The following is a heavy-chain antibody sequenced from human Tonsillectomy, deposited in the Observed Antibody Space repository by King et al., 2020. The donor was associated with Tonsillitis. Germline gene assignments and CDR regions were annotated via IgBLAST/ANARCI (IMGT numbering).Heavy chain of an antibody. V-gene: IGHV3-30*18. J-gene: IGHJ4*02. D-gene: IGHD3-22*01. Sequence: VQLVESGGGVAQPGRSLRLSCAASGFTFNNYDMHWVRQAPGKGLEWVAVISFDESNKYYADSVKGRFTISRDNSKNTLYLQMNSLRAEDTAVYYCAKGLGDFYDSSGYFDYWGQGTLVTVSS. CDR2: ISFDESNK. CDR3: AKGLGDFYDSSGYFDY. CDR1: GFTFNNYD.